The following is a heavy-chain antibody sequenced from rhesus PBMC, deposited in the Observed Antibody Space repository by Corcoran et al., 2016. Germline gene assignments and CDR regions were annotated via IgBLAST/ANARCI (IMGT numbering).Heavy chain of an antibody. Sequence: QLQLQESGPGLVKPSETLSLTCAVSGYSISSGYGWSWIRQPPGKGLEWFGYIAYRGSTSYNPALKGRVTISRDTSKNQFSLKLSAVTAADTAVYYCARESGGGLGYWGQGVLVTVSS. V-gene: IGHV4-122*02. D-gene: IGHD1-44*01. CDR1: GYSISSGYG. J-gene: IGHJ4*01. CDR3: ARESGGGLGY. CDR2: IAYRGST.